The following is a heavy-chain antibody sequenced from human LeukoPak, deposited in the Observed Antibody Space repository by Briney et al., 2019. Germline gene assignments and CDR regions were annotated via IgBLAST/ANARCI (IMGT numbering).Heavy chain of an antibody. V-gene: IGHV1-69*13. CDR1: GGTFRSYA. Sequence: SAYVSCTPSGGTFRSYAIRSVRETPGQRLEWRVGIIPIFGTAKYAQTFQGRVTFTADESTSTTYMELSSLRSEDTAVYYCARSPSYSSSWYVFDYWGQGTLVTVSS. CDR2: IIPIFGTA. J-gene: IGHJ4*02. CDR3: ARSPSYSSSWYVFDY. D-gene: IGHD6-13*01.